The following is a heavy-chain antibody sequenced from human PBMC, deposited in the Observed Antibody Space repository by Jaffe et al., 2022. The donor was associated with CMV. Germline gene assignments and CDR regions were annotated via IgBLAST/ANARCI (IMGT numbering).Heavy chain of an antibody. Sequence: QVQLQESGPGLVKPSETLSLTCTVSGGSISSYYWSWIRQPPGKGLEWIGYIYYSGSTNYNPSLKSRVTISVDTSKNQFSLKLSSVTAADTAVYYCARRVGAEVPDDAFDIWGQGTMVTVSS. CDR1: GGSISSYY. CDR2: IYYSGST. CDR3: ARRVGAEVPDDAFDI. J-gene: IGHJ3*02. V-gene: IGHV4-59*08. D-gene: IGHD1-26*01.